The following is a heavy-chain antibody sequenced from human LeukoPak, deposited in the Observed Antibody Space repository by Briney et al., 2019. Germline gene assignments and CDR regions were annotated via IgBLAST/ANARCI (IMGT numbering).Heavy chain of an antibody. D-gene: IGHD3-3*01. CDR1: GGSISSYY. CDR2: IYYSGST. Sequence: SETLSLTCTVSGGSISSYYWSWIRQPPGKGLEWIGYIYYSGSTNYNPSLKSRVTISVDTSKNQFSLKLSSVTAADTDVYYCARATGITIFGVVTWFDPWGQGTLVTVSS. V-gene: IGHV4-59*01. J-gene: IGHJ5*02. CDR3: ARATGITIFGVVTWFDP.